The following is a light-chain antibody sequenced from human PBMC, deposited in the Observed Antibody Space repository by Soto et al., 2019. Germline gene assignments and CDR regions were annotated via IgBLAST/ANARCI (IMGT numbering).Light chain of an antibody. V-gene: IGKV3-20*01. CDR3: QQYDSSWT. CDR1: QSVGSNY. Sequence: EIVLTQSPGTLSLSPGERATLSCRASQSVGSNYLAWYQQKPGQAPRLLIFGASITATGIPDRFSGSEFGTDFTLTISRREPEDYAVYYCQQYDSSWTFGQGTKVEIK. CDR2: GAS. J-gene: IGKJ1*01.